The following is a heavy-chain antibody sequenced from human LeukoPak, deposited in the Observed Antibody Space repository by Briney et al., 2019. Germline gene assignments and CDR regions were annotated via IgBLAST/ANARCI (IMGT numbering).Heavy chain of an antibody. CDR2: IYYSGST. D-gene: IGHD4-23*01. CDR1: GGSISSGDYY. J-gene: IGHJ3*02. CDR3: ASCYGGNGPDAFDI. Sequence: SETLSLTCTVSGGSISSGDYYWSWIRQPPGKGLEWIGYIYYSGSTYYNPSLKSRVTISVDTSKDQFSLKLSSVTAADTAVYYCASCYGGNGPDAFDIWGQGTMVTVSS. V-gene: IGHV4-30-4*01.